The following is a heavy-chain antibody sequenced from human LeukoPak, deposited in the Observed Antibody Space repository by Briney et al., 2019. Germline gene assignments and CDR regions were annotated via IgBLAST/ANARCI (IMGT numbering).Heavy chain of an antibody. Sequence: GGSLRLSCAASGFTVSTYRMSWVRQAPGKGLQWVSAINPTDDTTYYADSVKGRFTISRDNAKNSLYLQINSLRAEDTAVYYCARSSYSSSSSVWGQGTMVTVSS. CDR1: GFTVSTYR. V-gene: IGHV3-21*04. CDR3: ARSSYSSSSSV. J-gene: IGHJ3*01. CDR2: INPTDDTT. D-gene: IGHD6-6*01.